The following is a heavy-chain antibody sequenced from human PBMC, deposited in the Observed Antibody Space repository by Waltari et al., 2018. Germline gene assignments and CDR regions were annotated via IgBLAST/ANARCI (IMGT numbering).Heavy chain of an antibody. D-gene: IGHD2-21*02. CDR2: IIPILGIA. Sequence: QVQLVQSGAEVKKPGSSVKVSCKASGGTFSSYTISWVRQAPGQGLEWMGRIIPILGIANYAQKFQGRVTITADKSTSTAYMELSSLRSEDTAVYYCASVVVTALYYFDYWGQGTLVTVSS. CDR3: ASVVVTALYYFDY. J-gene: IGHJ4*02. V-gene: IGHV1-69*02. CDR1: GGTFSSYT.